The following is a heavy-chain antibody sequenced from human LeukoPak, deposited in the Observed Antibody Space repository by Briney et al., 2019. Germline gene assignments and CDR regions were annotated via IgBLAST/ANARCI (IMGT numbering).Heavy chain of an antibody. CDR3: ARHMNYFYYYMDV. CDR2: VHYSAST. D-gene: IGHD3-16*01. V-gene: IGHV4-39*01. CDR1: GGSISSSDSYY. Sequence: SETLSLTCTVSGGSISSSDSYYWGWSRQPPGMGRERLGSVHYSASTYYNPSLKSRVTISVDTSKNQFSLKLSSVTAADTAVYYCARHMNYFYYYMDVWGNGTTVTVSS. J-gene: IGHJ6*03.